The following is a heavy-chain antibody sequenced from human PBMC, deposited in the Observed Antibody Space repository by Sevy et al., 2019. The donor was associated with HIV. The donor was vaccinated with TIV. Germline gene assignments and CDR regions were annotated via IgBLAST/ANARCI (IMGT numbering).Heavy chain of an antibody. Sequence: GGSLRLSCAASGFTFSSYSMNWVRQAPGKGLEWVSSISSRNIYIYYVDSVKGRFTISRDNVKNSLDLQMNSLRAEDTAVYYCARGVGVVGGVIDSWGHGTLVTVSS. J-gene: IGHJ5*01. V-gene: IGHV3-21*01. CDR1: GFTFSSYS. CDR3: ARGVGVVGGVIDS. CDR2: ISSRNIYI. D-gene: IGHD3-10*01.